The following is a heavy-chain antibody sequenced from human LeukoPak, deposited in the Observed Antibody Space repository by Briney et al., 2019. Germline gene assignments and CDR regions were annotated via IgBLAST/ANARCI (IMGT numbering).Heavy chain of an antibody. CDR2: IRYDGSNK. CDR3: AGGGYDSSGYPVDY. Sequence: HPGGSLRLSCAASGFTFSSYGMHWVRQAPGKGLEWVAFIRYDGSNKYYADSVKGRFTISRDNSKNTLYLQMNSLRAEDTAVYYCAGGGYDSSGYPVDYWGQGTLVTVSS. V-gene: IGHV3-30*02. J-gene: IGHJ4*02. D-gene: IGHD3-22*01. CDR1: GFTFSSYG.